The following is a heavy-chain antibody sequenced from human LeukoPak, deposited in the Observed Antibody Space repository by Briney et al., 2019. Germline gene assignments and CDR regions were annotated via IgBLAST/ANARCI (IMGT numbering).Heavy chain of an antibody. CDR1: GFTFRSYE. CDR3: PRVFSYYTYSFDY. CDR2: TSSTGSAI. J-gene: IGHJ4*02. Sequence: GSLRLSCAGFGFTFRSYEMNWVRQAPGKGLEWISYTSSTGSAIYYADSVKGRFTISRDNAKNSLYLQMNSLRAEDTAVYYCPRVFSYYTYSFDYWGQGTLVTVSS. D-gene: IGHD3-22*01. V-gene: IGHV3-48*03.